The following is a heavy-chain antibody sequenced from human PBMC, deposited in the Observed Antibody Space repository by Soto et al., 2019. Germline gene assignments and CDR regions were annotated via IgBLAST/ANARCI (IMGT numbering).Heavy chain of an antibody. V-gene: IGHV4-4*07. CDR2: IHTSGST. J-gene: IGHJ4*02. Sequence: PSETLSLTCTVSGCSISSYYWSWIRQPAGKGLEWIGRIHTSGSTNYNPSLKSRVTMSVDTSKNQFSLKLSSVTAADTAVYYCARVGAAATDFDYWGQGTLVTVSS. CDR1: GCSISSYY. D-gene: IGHD6-13*01. CDR3: ARVGAAATDFDY.